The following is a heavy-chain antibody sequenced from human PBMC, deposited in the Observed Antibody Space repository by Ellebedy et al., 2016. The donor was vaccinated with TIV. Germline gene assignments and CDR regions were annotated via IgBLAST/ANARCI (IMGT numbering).Heavy chain of an antibody. CDR3: AHSPSYCGVDYYSPHDY. Sequence: SGPTLVKPTQTLTLTCTFSGFSLSTNGVGVGWIRQSPGKALEWLALIYWDDDKRYSPSLKSRLTITKDTSKNQVVLIMTNMDPVDTATYYCAHSPSYCGVDYYSPHDYWGQGTLVTVSS. V-gene: IGHV2-5*02. D-gene: IGHD2-21*02. J-gene: IGHJ4*02. CDR1: GFSLSTNGVG. CDR2: IYWDDDK.